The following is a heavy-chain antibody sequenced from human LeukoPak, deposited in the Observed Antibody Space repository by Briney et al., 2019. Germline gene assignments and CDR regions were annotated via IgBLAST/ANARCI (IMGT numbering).Heavy chain of an antibody. CDR2: ISYDGSNK. V-gene: IGHV3-30*18. D-gene: IGHD6-13*01. Sequence: GGSLRLSCAASGFIFSSYGMHWVRQAPGEGLEWMALISYDGSNKHYADSVKGRFTISRDNSKNTLYLQMNSLRAEDTAVYYCAEDLERTVTYSSSWLHYYGMDVWGQGTTVTVSS. CDR3: AEDLERTVTYSSSWLHYYGMDV. CDR1: GFIFSSYG. J-gene: IGHJ6*02.